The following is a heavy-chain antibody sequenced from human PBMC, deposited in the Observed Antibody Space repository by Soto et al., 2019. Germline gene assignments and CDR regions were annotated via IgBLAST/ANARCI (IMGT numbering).Heavy chain of an antibody. CDR1: GGSISSYY. CDR2: IYYSGST. V-gene: IGHV4-59*01. D-gene: IGHD3-10*01. Sequence: QVQLQESGPGLVKPSETLSLTCTVSGGSISSYYWSWIRQPPGKGLEWIGYIYYSGSTNYNPSLQSRVTISVDTSKNQFSLKLSSVTAADTAVYYCARGITMVRPTTFDLWGRGTLVTVSS. J-gene: IGHJ2*01. CDR3: ARGITMVRPTTFDL.